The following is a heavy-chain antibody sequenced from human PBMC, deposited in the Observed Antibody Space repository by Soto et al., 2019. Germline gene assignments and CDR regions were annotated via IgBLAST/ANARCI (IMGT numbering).Heavy chain of an antibody. CDR3: ARAPIYDNAFDI. CDR1: GFTFSSYA. J-gene: IGHJ3*02. V-gene: IGHV3-30-3*01. D-gene: IGHD3-9*01. Sequence: GGSLRLSCAASGFTFSSYAMHWVRQAPGKGLEWVAVISYDGSNKYYADSVKGRFTISRDNSKNTLYLQMNSLRAEDTAVYYCARAPIYDNAFDIWGQGTMVTVSS. CDR2: ISYDGSNK.